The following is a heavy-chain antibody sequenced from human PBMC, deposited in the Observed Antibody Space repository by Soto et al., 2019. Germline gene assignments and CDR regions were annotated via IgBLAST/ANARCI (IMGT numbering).Heavy chain of an antibody. J-gene: IGHJ4*02. CDR1: GGSISSYY. CDR2: IYTSGST. Sequence: QVQLQESGPGLVKPSETLSLTCTVSGGSISSYYWSWIRQPAGKGLEWIGRIYTSGSTNYNPSPKSRVTMSVDTSKNQFSLKLSSVTAADTAVYYCARAGMVAAAGQIDYWGQGTLVTVSS. D-gene: IGHD6-13*01. CDR3: ARAGMVAAAGQIDY. V-gene: IGHV4-4*07.